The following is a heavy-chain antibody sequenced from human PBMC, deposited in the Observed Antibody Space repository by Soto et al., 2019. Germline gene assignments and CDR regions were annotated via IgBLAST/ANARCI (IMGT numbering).Heavy chain of an antibody. D-gene: IGHD1-26*01. Sequence: QVQLVESGGGVVQPGRSLRLSCAASGFTFGVFGMHWVRQAPGKGLEWVAVISNDGSTDYFADSVKGRFAISRDNSKNTLWLQMDSLRPADTAVYYCTKESNHHYSTSKWGFDSWGQGTLVTVSS. V-gene: IGHV3-30*18. CDR2: ISNDGSTD. J-gene: IGHJ4*02. CDR3: TKESNHHYSTSKWGFDS. CDR1: GFTFGVFG.